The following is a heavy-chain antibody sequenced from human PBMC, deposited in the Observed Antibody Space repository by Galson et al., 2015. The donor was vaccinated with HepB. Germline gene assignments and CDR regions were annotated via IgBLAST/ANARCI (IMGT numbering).Heavy chain of an antibody. D-gene: IGHD4-11*01. CDR2: ISSSTTYI. CDR1: GFTFSSYS. J-gene: IGHJ2*01. Sequence: SLRLSCAASGFTFSSYSMNWVRQAPGKGLEWVSSISSSTTYIHYADSVKGRFIISRDNAKNSLYLQMNSLRAEDTAVYYCARDHLQTLGRYFDLWGRGTLVTVSS. V-gene: IGHV3-21*01. CDR3: ARDHLQTLGRYFDL.